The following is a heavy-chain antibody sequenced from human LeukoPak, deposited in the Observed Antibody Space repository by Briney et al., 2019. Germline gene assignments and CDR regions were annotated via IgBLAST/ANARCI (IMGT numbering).Heavy chain of an antibody. Sequence: SVKVSCKAFGGSFISEAISWVRQAPGQGLEWVGGIIPIFGTANYAQKFQGRVTITTDESTSTAYMEVSSLRSEDTAVYYCGKKAGDCGGGSCYSIDYWGQGTLVTVSS. CDR3: GKKAGDCGGGSCYSIDY. V-gene: IGHV1-69*05. CDR2: IIPIFGTA. J-gene: IGHJ4*02. D-gene: IGHD2-15*01. CDR1: GGSFISEA.